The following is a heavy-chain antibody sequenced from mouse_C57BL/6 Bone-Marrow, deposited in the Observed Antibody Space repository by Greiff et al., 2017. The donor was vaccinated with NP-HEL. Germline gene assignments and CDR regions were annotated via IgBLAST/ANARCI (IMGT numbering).Heavy chain of an antibody. CDR2: IDPSDSYT. J-gene: IGHJ3*01. V-gene: IGHV1-69*01. CDR1: GYTFTSYW. D-gene: IGHD2-1*01. Sequence: VQLQQPGAELVMPGASVKLSCKASGYTFTSYWMHWVKQRPGQGLEWIGEIDPSDSYTNYNQKFKGKSTLTVDKSSSTAYMQLSSLTSEDSAVYYCASYGNYFAYWGQGTLVTVSA. CDR3: ASYGNYFAY.